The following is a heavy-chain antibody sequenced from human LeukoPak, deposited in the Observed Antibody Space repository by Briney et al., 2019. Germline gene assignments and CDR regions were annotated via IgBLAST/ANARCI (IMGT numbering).Heavy chain of an antibody. CDR2: IYHSGST. V-gene: IGHV4-38-2*02. Sequence: SETLSLTCTVSGYSISSGYYWGWIRQPPGKGLEWIGSIYHSGSTYYNPSLKSRVTISVDTSKNQFSLKLSSVTAADTAVYYCAREYYDSSGYYVGYFDYWGQGTLVTVSS. CDR3: AREYYDSSGYYVGYFDY. CDR1: GYSISSGYY. J-gene: IGHJ4*02. D-gene: IGHD3-22*01.